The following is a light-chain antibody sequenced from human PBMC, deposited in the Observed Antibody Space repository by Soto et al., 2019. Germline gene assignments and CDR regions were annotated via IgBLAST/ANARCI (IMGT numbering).Light chain of an antibody. CDR2: EAS. J-gene: IGKJ1*01. CDR3: QEHNSYIPT. CDR1: QGIGGW. V-gene: IGKV1-5*03. Sequence: DIQMTQSPSTLSAYLGDRVTNTCRASQGIGGWLAWYQQKPGKAAKLLIYEASVRQNGVPSRFSGSGSGTEFTLAIDSLQPDDFATYYCQEHNSYIPTFGPGTKVDI.